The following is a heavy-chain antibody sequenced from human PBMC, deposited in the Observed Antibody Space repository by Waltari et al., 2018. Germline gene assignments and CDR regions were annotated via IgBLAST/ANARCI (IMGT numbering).Heavy chain of an antibody. Sequence: QITLKESGPTLVKPTQTLTLTCTFSGFSLSTSGVGVGWIRQPPGKALECLALIYWNDDKRYSPSLKSMLTITKDTSKNQVVLTMTNMDPVDTATYYCAHRRGTGYSSSSARGYWFDPWCQGTLVTVSS. V-gene: IGHV2-5*01. D-gene: IGHD6-6*01. CDR2: IYWNDDK. J-gene: IGHJ5*02. CDR3: AHRRGTGYSSSSARGYWFDP. CDR1: GFSLSTSGVG.